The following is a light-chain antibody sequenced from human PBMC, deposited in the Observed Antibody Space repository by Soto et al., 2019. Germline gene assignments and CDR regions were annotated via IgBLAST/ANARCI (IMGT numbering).Light chain of an antibody. CDR1: SSDVGGYNY. CDR2: EVS. Sequence: QSLLTQPACVSLSPGQSITISCTGTSSDVGGYNYVSWYQQHPGKAPKLMIYEVSNRPSGVSNRFSGSKSGNTASLTISGLQAEDEADYYCSSYTSSSTHYVFGTGTKVTVL. J-gene: IGLJ1*01. CDR3: SSYTSSSTHYV. V-gene: IGLV2-14*01.